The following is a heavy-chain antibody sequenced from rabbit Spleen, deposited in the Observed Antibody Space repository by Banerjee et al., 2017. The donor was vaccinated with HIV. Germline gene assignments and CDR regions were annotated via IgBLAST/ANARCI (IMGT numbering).Heavy chain of an antibody. CDR3: ARDTSSSFSSYGMDL. Sequence: VESGGGLVKPGASLTLTCKASGLDFSGDSYDSYMCWVRQAPGKGLEWIACIDIGSSGFTYFASWAKGRFTISKTSSTTVALQMTGMTAADTATYFCARDTSSSFSSYGMDLWGQGTLVTVS. D-gene: IGHD1-1*01. CDR2: IDIGSSGFT. CDR1: GLDFSGDSY. V-gene: IGHV1S40*01. J-gene: IGHJ6*01.